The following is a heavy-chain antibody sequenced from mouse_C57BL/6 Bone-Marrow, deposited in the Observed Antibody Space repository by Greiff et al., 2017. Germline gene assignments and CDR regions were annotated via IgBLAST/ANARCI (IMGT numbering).Heavy chain of an antibody. J-gene: IGHJ3*01. V-gene: IGHV1-81*01. CDR1: GYTFTSYG. CDR3: ARSGYGNPDWFAY. D-gene: IGHD2-1*01. CDR2: IYPRSGNT. Sequence: VQLQQSGAELARPGASVKLSCKASGYTFTSYGISWVKQRTGQGLEWIGEIYPRSGNTYYNEKFKGKATLTADKSSSTAYMELRSLTSEDSAVYFCARSGYGNPDWFAYWGQGTLVTVSA.